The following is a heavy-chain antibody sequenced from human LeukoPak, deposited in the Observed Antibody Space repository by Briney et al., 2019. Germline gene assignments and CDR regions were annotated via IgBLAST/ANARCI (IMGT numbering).Heavy chain of an antibody. D-gene: IGHD6-13*01. J-gene: IGHJ4*02. V-gene: IGHV3-30-3*01. CDR3: ATYSSSWTSFDY. CDR2: ISYDGSTK. CDR1: GFTFSSYS. Sequence: PGRSLRLSCAASGFTFSSYSMHCVRQAQGKGLEWVAVISYDGSTKYYADSVKGRFTISRDNSENTLYLQMNSLRTEDTALYYCATYSSSWTSFDYWGQGTLVTVSS.